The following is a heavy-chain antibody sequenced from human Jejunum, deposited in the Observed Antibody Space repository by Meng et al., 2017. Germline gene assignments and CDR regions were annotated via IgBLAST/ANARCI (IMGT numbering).Heavy chain of an antibody. Sequence: VQLVQSGAELTNPGASVKVSCKASGYSFSSYAITWVRQAPGQGLEWMGRIDPNSGATNYPQKFKDRVTMTRDTSTTTVYMEVIGLRPGETAFYYCARFDYETSAIDNWGQGTLVTVSS. V-gene: IGHV1-2*06. J-gene: IGHJ4*02. CDR1: GYSFSSYA. D-gene: IGHD3-22*01. CDR3: ARFDYETSAIDN. CDR2: IDPNSGAT.